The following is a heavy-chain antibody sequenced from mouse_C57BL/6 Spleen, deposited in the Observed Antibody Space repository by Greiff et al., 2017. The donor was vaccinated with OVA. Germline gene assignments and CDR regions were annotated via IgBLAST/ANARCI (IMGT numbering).Heavy chain of an antibody. J-gene: IGHJ2*01. D-gene: IGHD1-1*01. Sequence: QVQLKQPGAELVRPGSSVKLSCKASGYTFTSYWMDWVKQRPGQGLEWIGNIYPSDSETHYNQKFKDKATLTVDKSSSTAYMQLSSLTSEDSAVYYCARNHYGRDYFDYWGQGTTLTVSS. V-gene: IGHV1-61*01. CDR1: GYTFTSYW. CDR2: IYPSDSET. CDR3: ARNHYGRDYFDY.